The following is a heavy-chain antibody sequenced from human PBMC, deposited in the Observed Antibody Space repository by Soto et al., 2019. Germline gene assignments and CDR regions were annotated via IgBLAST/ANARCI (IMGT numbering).Heavy chain of an antibody. V-gene: IGHV1-46*01. D-gene: IGHD3-10*01. CDR1: GYTFTTFY. CDR2: INPNEGNT. J-gene: IGHJ4*02. CDR3: ARLAAGTPPYYFDY. Sequence: GASVKVSCKASGYTFTTFYVHWVRQAPGQGLEWMGVINPNEGNTAYAQKFQGRVTMTRDTSTSTVSMELSSLRSEDTAVYYCARLAAGTPPYYFDYWGQGTLVTVSS.